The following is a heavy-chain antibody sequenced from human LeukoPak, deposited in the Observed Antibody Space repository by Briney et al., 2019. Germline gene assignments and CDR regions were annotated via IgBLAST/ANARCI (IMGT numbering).Heavy chain of an antibody. CDR2: INTRSNTK. D-gene: IGHD3-22*01. CDR3: ARDHDSGGYYSHFES. J-gene: IGHJ4*02. Sequence: PGGSLRLFCAASGFTFSSCSMNCVREAPRKGLEGVSYINTRSNTKYYADSVKGRFTISRDNAKNSLYLQMNSLRDEDKAMYYCARDHDSGGYYSHFESWGQGTLVTVSS. V-gene: IGHV3-48*02. CDR1: GFTFSSCS.